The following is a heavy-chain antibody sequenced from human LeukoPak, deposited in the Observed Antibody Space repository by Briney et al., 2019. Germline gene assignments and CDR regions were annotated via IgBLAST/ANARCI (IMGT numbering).Heavy chain of an antibody. CDR1: GFTFSYYG. CDR3: LRDEVGATTEFDY. Sequence: AGGSLRLSCAASGFTFSYYGMHWVRQAPGKGLEWVAFIRYDASNKYYADSVKGRFTISRDNAKNSLYLQMNGLRAEDTAVYYCLRDEVGATTEFDYWGQGTLVTVAS. D-gene: IGHD1-26*01. J-gene: IGHJ4*02. V-gene: IGHV3-30*02. CDR2: IRYDASNK.